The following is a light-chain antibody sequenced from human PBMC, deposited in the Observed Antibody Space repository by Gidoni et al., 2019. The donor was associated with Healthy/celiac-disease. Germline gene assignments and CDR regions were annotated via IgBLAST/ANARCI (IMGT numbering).Light chain of an antibody. J-gene: IGKJ4*01. CDR3: LQYDNLPVS. CDR1: QDISNY. V-gene: IGKV1-33*01. Sequence: DIQMPQSPSSLSASVGDRVTITCQASQDISNYLNWYQQKPVKAPKLLIDDASNLETGGPSRFSGRGSGTDVTCTISSRQAEDIATYYCLQYDNLPVSFGGGTKVEIK. CDR2: DAS.